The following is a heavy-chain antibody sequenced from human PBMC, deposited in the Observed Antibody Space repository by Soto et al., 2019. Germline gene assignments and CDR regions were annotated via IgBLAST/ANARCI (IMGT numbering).Heavy chain of an antibody. J-gene: IGHJ4*02. CDR2: IYSGST. D-gene: IGHD3-10*01. V-gene: IGHV4-38-2*01. CDR1: GYSVTSDYY. Sequence: SETLSLTCAVSGYSVTSDYYWGWIRQPPGKGLEWIGSIYSGSTYYNPSLKSRVTISVDTSKNQFSLRLTSVTAADTAMYYCAKKGYYPSGKINLFDSWGQGTLVTVSS. CDR3: AKKGYYPSGKINLFDS.